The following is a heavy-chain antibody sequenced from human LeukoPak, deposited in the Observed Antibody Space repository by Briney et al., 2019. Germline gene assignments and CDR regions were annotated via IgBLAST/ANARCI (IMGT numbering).Heavy chain of an antibody. J-gene: IGHJ4*02. V-gene: IGHV3-7*01. D-gene: IGHD1-1*01. CDR1: GFTFTTYW. CDR3: SGWDGNVDY. CDR2: IRQDESEK. Sequence: GGSLRLSCAASGFTFTTYWMSWVRQAPGKGLEWVANIRQDESEKYYVDSVKGRFTISRDNAKKSLYLQMNSLRAEDTAVYYCSGWDGNVDYWGQGTLVTVSS.